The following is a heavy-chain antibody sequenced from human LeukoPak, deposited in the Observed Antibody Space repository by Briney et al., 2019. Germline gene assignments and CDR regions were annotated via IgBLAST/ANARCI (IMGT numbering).Heavy chain of an antibody. CDR1: GLTFSSYN. Sequence: GGSLRLSCVASGLTFSSYNMNWVRQAPGKGLEWVSSISSSSSYIYYADSVKGRFTISRDNAKNSLYLQMNTLRAEDTAVYSCARGADGVSSNSRGWFDPWGQGTLVTVSS. D-gene: IGHD2-15*01. CDR2: ISSSSSYI. CDR3: ARGADGVSSNSRGWFDP. J-gene: IGHJ5*02. V-gene: IGHV3-21*01.